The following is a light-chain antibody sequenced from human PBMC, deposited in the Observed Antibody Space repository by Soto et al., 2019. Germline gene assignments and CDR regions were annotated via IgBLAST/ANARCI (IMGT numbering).Light chain of an antibody. V-gene: IGLV3-21*02. J-gene: IGLJ3*02. CDR1: NIGSKS. CDR2: DDS. Sequence: SYELTQPPSVSVAPGQTARISWGGNNIGSKSVHWYQQKPGQAPVLVVYDDSDRPSGIPERFSGSNSGNTATLTISRVEAGDEADYYCQVWHSSSDHSWVFGGGTKLTVL. CDR3: QVWHSSSDHSWV.